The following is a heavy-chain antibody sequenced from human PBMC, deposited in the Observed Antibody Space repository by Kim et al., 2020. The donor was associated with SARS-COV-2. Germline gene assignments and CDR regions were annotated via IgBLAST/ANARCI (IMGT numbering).Heavy chain of an antibody. Sequence: SETLSLTCTVSGGSISSGDYYWSWIRQPPGKGLEWIAYIYYSGRTYYNPSLKSRVTISVDTSKNQFSLKLSSVTAADTAVYYCARVLGYYGSGSPFYPWGQGTLVTVSS. CDR2: IYYSGRT. J-gene: IGHJ5*02. V-gene: IGHV4-30-4*01. CDR3: ARVLGYYGSGSPFYP. D-gene: IGHD3-10*01. CDR1: GGSISSGDYY.